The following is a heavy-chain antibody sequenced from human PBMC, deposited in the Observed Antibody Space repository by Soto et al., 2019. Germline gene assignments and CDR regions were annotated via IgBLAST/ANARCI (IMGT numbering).Heavy chain of an antibody. D-gene: IGHD4-17*01. CDR3: ARDRSDYGDYPFLRYFDL. J-gene: IGHJ2*01. CDR2: IYYSGST. Sequence: QVQLQESGPGLVKPSQTLSLTCTVSGGSISSGGYYWSWIRQHPGKGLEWIGYIYYSGSTYYNPSLKSRVTISVDTSKNQFSLKLSSVTAADTAVYYCARDRSDYGDYPFLRYFDLWGRGTLVTVSS. CDR1: GGSISSGGYY. V-gene: IGHV4-31*03.